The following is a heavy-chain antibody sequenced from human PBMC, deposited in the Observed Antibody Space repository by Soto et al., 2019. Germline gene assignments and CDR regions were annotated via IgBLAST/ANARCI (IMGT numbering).Heavy chain of an antibody. J-gene: IGHJ4*02. Sequence: EVQLLESGGGLVQPGGSLRLSCEASGFTFSNNAMGWVRQAPGKGLEWVSGIGGTGGTTYYADSVKGRFTISRDNSKNTLFLQMNSLRADDTAVYYCAKIAETVAGTVYGYWGQGTLVTVSS. CDR3: AKIAETVAGTVYGY. CDR2: IGGTGGTT. V-gene: IGHV3-23*01. CDR1: GFTFSNNA. D-gene: IGHD6-19*01.